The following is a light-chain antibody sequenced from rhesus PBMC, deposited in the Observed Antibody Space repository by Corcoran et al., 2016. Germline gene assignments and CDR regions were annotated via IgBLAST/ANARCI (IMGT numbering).Light chain of an antibody. Sequence: DIQMTQSPSSLSASVGDTVTITCRASRGISNSLAWYQQKPGKVPNLLIFYASTLPSGVPSRFSGSGAGTDFTPTIISLQPEDFATYFCQHGYGTPLTFGGGTKVEIK. CDR2: YAS. J-gene: IGKJ4*01. CDR1: RGISNS. CDR3: QHGYGTPLT. V-gene: IGKV1S15*01.